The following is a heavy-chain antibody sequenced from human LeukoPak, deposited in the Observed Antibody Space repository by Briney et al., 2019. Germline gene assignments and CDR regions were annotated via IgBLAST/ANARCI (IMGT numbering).Heavy chain of an antibody. CDR1: GVTVSNNY. J-gene: IGHJ4*02. CDR2: IHIGGDT. D-gene: IGHD1-1*01. Sequence: PGGSLRLSCAPSGVTVSNNYMNWVRQAPGKGLEWVSSIHIGGDTFYADSVEGRFTISRDNYKNTLYLQMNSLGAEDTGVYYCTSLIGTSTTRPGRDYWGLGTLVTVSS. CDR3: TSLIGTSTTRPGRDY. V-gene: IGHV3-66*01.